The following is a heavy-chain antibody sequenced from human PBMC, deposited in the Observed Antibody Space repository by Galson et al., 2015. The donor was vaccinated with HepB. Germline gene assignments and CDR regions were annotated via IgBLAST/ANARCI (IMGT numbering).Heavy chain of an antibody. CDR2: IYYTGST. D-gene: IGHD3-22*01. J-gene: IGHJ4*02. CDR1: GGSFPNYY. CDR3: ARHMPDNSGYYYADY. Sequence: LSLTCTVSGGSFPNYYWSWIRQPPGKRLEWIGYIYYTGSTNYNPSLKSRVTMSVDTSKNQFSLKLSSVTAADTAVYYCARHMPDNSGYYYADYWGQGTLATVSS. V-gene: IGHV4-59*08.